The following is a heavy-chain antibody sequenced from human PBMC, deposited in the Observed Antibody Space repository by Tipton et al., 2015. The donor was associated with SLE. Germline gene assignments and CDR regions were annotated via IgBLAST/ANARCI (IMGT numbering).Heavy chain of an antibody. CDR3: AGDSSGSYYDRGGYYL. J-gene: IGHJ4*02. CDR2: ANRNEGT. D-gene: IGHD3-22*01. Sequence: TLSLTCTVSGASTNTKYWTWIRQSPGKGLEWIGYANRNEGTKIKSSLERRVTISLDTSRSQFSLRLSSVTAADTAVYYCAGDSSGSYYDRGGYYLWGQGTLVTVSS. V-gene: IGHV4-59*13. CDR1: GASTNTKY.